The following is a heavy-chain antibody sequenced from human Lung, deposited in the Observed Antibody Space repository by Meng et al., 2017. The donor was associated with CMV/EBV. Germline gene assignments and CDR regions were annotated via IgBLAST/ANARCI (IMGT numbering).Heavy chain of an antibody. J-gene: IGHJ4*01. CDR3: ARSHLGLGEWGAY. Sequence: SVKVSXKASGYTFTGYYMHWVRQAPGQGLEWMGWINPNSGGTNSAQKFQGRVTMTRDTSISTAYRELSRLRSQDTAVYDCARSHLGLGEWGAYWGHGHLVPFSS. D-gene: IGHD3-16*01. CDR1: GYTFTGYY. V-gene: IGHV1-2*02. CDR2: INPNSGGT.